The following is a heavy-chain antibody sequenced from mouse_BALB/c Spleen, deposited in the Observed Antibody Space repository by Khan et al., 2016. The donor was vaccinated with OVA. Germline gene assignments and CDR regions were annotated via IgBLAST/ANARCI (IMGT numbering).Heavy chain of an antibody. J-gene: IGHJ4*01. CDR3: ARAYYRYDGYYAMDY. V-gene: IGHV2-6-4*01. CDR2: IWGGGGT. D-gene: IGHD2-14*01. CDR1: GFSLSSYN. Sequence: VQLQQSGPGPVAPSQSLSITCTVSGFSLSSYNIHWIRQPPGKGLEWLGMIWGGGGTDYNSTLKSRLSISKDNSKRQVFLKMNSLQTDDTAMYXWARAYYRYDGYYAMDYWGQGTSVTVSS.